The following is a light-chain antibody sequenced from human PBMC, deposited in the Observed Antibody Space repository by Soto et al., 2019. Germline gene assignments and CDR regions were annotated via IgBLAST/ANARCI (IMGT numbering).Light chain of an antibody. CDR1: SSDVGSYNL. Sequence: QSALTQPASVSGSPGQSITISCTGTSSDVGSYNLVSWYQQHPGKAPKLMIYEGSKRPSGVSFRFSGSKSGNTASLTISGLQAADEAEYYCSSYTSSSTNVFGTGTKVTVL. V-gene: IGLV2-14*02. J-gene: IGLJ1*01. CDR2: EGS. CDR3: SSYTSSSTNV.